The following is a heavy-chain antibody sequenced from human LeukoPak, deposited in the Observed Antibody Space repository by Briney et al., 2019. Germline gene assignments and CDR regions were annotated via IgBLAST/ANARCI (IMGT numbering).Heavy chain of an antibody. CDR3: ARSSGYYHDAFDI. V-gene: IGHV3-74*01. CDR2: IKSDGSST. Sequence: GGSLRLSCAASGFTFSSYEMNWVRQAPGKGLEWVSRIKSDGSSTSYADSVKGRFTISRDNAKNTLYLQMNSLRAEDTAVYYCARSSGYYHDAFDIWGQGTMVTVSS. CDR1: GFTFSSYE. D-gene: IGHD3-22*01. J-gene: IGHJ3*02.